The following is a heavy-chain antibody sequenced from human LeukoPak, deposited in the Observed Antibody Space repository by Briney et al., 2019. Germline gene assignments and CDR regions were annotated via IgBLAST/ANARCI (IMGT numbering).Heavy chain of an antibody. V-gene: IGHV3-23*01. Sequence: GGSLRLSCSASGFTFSSYAMSWVRQAPGKGLEWVSAISVSGGSTYYADSVKGRFTISRDNSKNTLYLQMNSLRAEDTAVYYCAKDQDGHCSGGSCYSGAFDIWGQGTMVTVSS. J-gene: IGHJ3*02. D-gene: IGHD2-15*01. CDR3: AKDQDGHCSGGSCYSGAFDI. CDR2: ISVSGGST. CDR1: GFTFSSYA.